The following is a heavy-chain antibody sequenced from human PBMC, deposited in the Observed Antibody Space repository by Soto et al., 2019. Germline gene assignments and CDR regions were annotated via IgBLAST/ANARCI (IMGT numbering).Heavy chain of an antibody. CDR2: IYYSGST. J-gene: IGHJ6*03. CDR3: ARHTDEDSYSSSSSPYYYMDV. V-gene: IGHV4-59*08. CDR1: GGSISSYY. Sequence: SDTLSLTCTVSGGSISSYYWSWIRQPPGKGLEWIGHIYYSGSTNYNPSLKSRVTISVDTSKNQFSLKLSSVTAADTAVYYCARHTDEDSYSSSSSPYYYMDVWDKGTTVNVSS. D-gene: IGHD6-6*01.